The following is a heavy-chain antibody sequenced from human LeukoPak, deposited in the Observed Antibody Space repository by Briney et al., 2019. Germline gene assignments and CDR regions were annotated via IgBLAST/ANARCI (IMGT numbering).Heavy chain of an antibody. J-gene: IGHJ5*02. CDR2: INHGGST. Sequence: SETLSLTCAVYGGPFSGYYWSWIRQPPGKGLDWIGDINHGGSTNYNSSLKSRVTISIDTSKNQSSLKQRHVSAADAAVFYCARHTGSSWSNWFDPWGQGTLVTVSS. CDR1: GGPFSGYY. D-gene: IGHD6-13*01. CDR3: ARHTGSSWSNWFDP. V-gene: IGHV4-34*01.